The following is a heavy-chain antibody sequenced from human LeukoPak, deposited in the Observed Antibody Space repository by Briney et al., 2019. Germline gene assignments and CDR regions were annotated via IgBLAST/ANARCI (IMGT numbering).Heavy chain of an antibody. CDR1: GGSISSYY. CDR3: ARYYYESSGYFVFDY. Sequence: PSETLSLTCTVSGGSISSYYWSWIRQPPGKGLEWIGYIYYSGTTNHNPSLKSRVTISVDTSKNQFSLKLSSVTAADTAVYYCARYYYESSGYFVFDYWGQGTLVTVSS. V-gene: IGHV4-59*01. J-gene: IGHJ4*02. D-gene: IGHD3-22*01. CDR2: IYYSGTT.